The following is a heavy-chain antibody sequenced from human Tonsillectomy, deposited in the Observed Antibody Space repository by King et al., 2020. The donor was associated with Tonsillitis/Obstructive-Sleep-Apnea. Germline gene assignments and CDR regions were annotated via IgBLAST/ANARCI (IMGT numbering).Heavy chain of an antibody. CDR3: TKDRVIFTRTAAGTRGGNWFDP. J-gene: IGHJ5*02. CDR2: ISGSGDST. CDR1: GFTFSTYA. D-gene: IGHD6-13*01. Sequence: VQLVESGGGFVQPGGSLRLSCAASGFTFSTYAMSWVRQAPGKGLEWVSAISGSGDSTYYADSVKGRFTISRDNSKNTLHLQMNSLRAEDTAVYYCTKDRVIFTRTAAGTRGGNWFDPWGQGTLVTVSS. V-gene: IGHV3-23*04.